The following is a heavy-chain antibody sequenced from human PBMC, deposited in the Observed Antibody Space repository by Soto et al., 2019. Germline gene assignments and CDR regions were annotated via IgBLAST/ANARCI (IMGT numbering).Heavy chain of an antibody. CDR1: GFTVSSNY. CDR3: ARDVYGNNPFDY. V-gene: IGHV3-66*01. Sequence: EVQLVESGGGLVQPGGSPRLSCVASGFTVSSNYMSWVRQAPGKGLEWVSVIYSGGSTYYADSVKGRFTISRDNSKNTLYLQMNSLRAEDTAVYYCARDVYGNNPFDYWGQGTLVTVSS. D-gene: IGHD4-17*01. J-gene: IGHJ4*02. CDR2: IYSGGST.